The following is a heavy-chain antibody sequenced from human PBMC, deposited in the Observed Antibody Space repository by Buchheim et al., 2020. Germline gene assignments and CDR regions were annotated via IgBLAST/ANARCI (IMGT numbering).Heavy chain of an antibody. J-gene: IGHJ5*02. CDR2: IYYSGST. CDR1: GGSISSSSYY. V-gene: IGHV4-39*07. CDR3: ARAGRDYYDFWSGYYWDWFDP. D-gene: IGHD3-3*01. Sequence: QLQLQESGPGLVKPSETLSLTCTVSGGSISSSSYYWGWIRQPPGKGLEWIGSIYYSGSTYYTPSLKSRVTISVDTSKNQFSLKLSSVTAADTAVYYCARAGRDYYDFWSGYYWDWFDPWGQGTL.